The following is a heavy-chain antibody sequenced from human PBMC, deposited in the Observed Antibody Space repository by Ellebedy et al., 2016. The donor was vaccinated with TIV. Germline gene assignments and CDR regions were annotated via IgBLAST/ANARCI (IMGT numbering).Heavy chain of an antibody. CDR1: GGSISRSSYY. D-gene: IGHD3-10*01. Sequence: PGGSLRLSCTVSGGSISRSSYYWSWIRQPPGKGLEWIGYIYDSGSTNYNPSLKSRVTISVDTSKNQFSLKLSSVTAADTAVYYCARLPMVRGEGWGYYFDYWGQGTLVTVSS. J-gene: IGHJ4*02. V-gene: IGHV4-61*05. CDR2: IYDSGST. CDR3: ARLPMVRGEGWGYYFDY.